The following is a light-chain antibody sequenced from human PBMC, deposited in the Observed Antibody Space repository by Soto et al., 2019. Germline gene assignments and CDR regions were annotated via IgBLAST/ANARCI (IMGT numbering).Light chain of an antibody. CDR2: GNS. V-gene: IGLV1-40*01. CDR1: SSNIGAGYD. Sequence: QSVLTQPPSVSGAPRQRVTISCTGSSSNIGAGYDVHWYQQLPGTAPKHLIYGNSNRPSGVPDRFSGSKSGTSASLAITGLQDEDEADYYCQSYDSSPPYVFGTGTKVTVL. CDR3: QSYDSSPPYV. J-gene: IGLJ1*01.